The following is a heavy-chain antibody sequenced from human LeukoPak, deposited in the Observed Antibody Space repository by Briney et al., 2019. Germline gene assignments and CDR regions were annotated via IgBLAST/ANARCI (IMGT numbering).Heavy chain of an antibody. V-gene: IGHV4-59*01. Sequence: SETLSLTCTVSGGSISGYYWSWIRQPPGKGLEWIGYIYYSGSTNYNPSLKSRVTISVDTPKNQLSLKLSSVTAADSDVYCCAREVAGTVDYWGQGTLVTVSS. CDR2: IYYSGST. CDR3: AREVAGTVDY. J-gene: IGHJ4*02. D-gene: IGHD6-19*01. CDR1: GGSISGYY.